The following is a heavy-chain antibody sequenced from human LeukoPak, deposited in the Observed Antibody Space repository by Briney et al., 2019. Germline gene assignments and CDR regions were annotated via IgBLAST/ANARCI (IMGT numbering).Heavy chain of an antibody. CDR2: MSGSGGIT. V-gene: IGHV3-23*01. D-gene: IGHD5-24*01. CDR1: GFTFSSCA. CDR3: TRVWLQYFDY. Sequence: GGSLRLSCAASGFTFSSCAMNWVRQAPGKGLEWVSGMSGSGGITHYADSVRGRFTISRDNSKNTLYLQMNSLKTDDTAVYYCTRVWLQYFDYWGQGTLITVSS. J-gene: IGHJ4*02.